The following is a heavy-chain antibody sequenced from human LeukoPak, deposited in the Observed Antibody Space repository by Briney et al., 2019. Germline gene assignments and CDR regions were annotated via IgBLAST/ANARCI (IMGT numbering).Heavy chain of an antibody. CDR3: ARYAYGSGSYYQKPFDY. CDR2: MSPDSGNT. J-gene: IGHJ4*01. D-gene: IGHD3-10*01. Sequence: GASVKVSCKASGFTFTNSAMQWVRQARGQRLEWMGWMSPDSGNTGYAQKFQGRVTMTRNTSISTAYMELSSLTSDDTAVYYCARYAYGSGSYYQKPFDYWGQGTLVTVSS. CDR1: GFTFTNSA. V-gene: IGHV1-8*02.